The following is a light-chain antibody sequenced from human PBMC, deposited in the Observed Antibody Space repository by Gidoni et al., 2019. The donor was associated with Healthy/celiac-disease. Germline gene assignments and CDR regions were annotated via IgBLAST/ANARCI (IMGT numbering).Light chain of an antibody. CDR2: GVS. J-gene: IGLJ1*01. CDR3: CSYAGSSTYV. CDR1: SSDVGSYNL. V-gene: IGLV2-23*02. Sequence: QSALTPPASVPGSPGPSITISCTGTSSDVGSYNLVSWYQQHPGKAPKLMIYGVSKRPSGVSNRFSGSKSGNTASRTISGLQAEDEADYYCCSYAGSSTYVFGTGTKVTVL.